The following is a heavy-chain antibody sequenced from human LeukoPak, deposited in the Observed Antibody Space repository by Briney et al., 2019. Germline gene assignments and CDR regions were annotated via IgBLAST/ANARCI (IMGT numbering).Heavy chain of an antibody. CDR2: ISSSSSTI. V-gene: IGHV3-48*02. CDR3: AREIGIAAAGTLTLGY. CDR1: GFTFSSYS. J-gene: IGHJ4*02. D-gene: IGHD6-13*01. Sequence: GGSLRLSCAASGFTFSSYSMNWVRQAPGKGLEWVSYISSSSSTIYYADSVKGRFTISRDSAKNSLYLQMNSLRDEDTAVYYCAREIGIAAAGTLTLGYWGQGTLVTVSS.